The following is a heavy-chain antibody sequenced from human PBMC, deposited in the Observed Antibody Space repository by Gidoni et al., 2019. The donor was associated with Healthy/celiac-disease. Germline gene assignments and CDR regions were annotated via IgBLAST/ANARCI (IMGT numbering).Heavy chain of an antibody. D-gene: IGHD2-2*02. CDR3: AKYCSSTSCYKSLEAFDY. CDR2: ISGSGGST. Sequence: EVQLLESGGGLVQPGGSLRLSCAASGFTFRSYAMSWVRQAPGKGLEWCSAISGSGGSTYYADSVKGRFTISRDNSKNTLYLQMNSLRAEDTAVYYCAKYCSSTSCYKSLEAFDYWGQGTLVTVSS. V-gene: IGHV3-23*01. J-gene: IGHJ4*02. CDR1: GFTFRSYA.